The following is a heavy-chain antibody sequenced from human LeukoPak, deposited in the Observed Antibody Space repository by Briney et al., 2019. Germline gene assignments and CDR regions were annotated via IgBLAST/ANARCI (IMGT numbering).Heavy chain of an antibody. D-gene: IGHD3-16*01. V-gene: IGHV4-39*07. Sequence: SETLSLTCTVSGGSISSDSYYWGWIRQSPGRGLEWIGNIFHSGATYYNPSLRSRVTISLDTSKNQFSLRLNSVTAADTAVYYCARGGRTFTTGYFQHWGQGTLVTVSS. J-gene: IGHJ1*01. CDR1: GGSISSDSYY. CDR3: ARGGRTFTTGYFQH. CDR2: IFHSGAT.